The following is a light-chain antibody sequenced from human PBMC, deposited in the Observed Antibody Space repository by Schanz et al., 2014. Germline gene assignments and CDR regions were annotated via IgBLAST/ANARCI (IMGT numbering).Light chain of an antibody. Sequence: QSALTQPPSASGSPGQSVTISCTGTSSDVGSYNLVSWYQQHPGKAPKLMIYESSKRPSGVSNRFSGSKSGNTASLTISGLQAEDEADYYCSSYSSSSTLGVFGGGTKLTVL. J-gene: IGLJ3*02. CDR1: SSDVGSYNL. CDR2: ESS. V-gene: IGLV2-14*02. CDR3: SSYSSSSTLGV.